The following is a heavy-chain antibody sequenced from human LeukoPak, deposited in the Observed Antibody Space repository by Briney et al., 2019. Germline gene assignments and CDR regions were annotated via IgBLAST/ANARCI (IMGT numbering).Heavy chain of an antibody. CDR1: GGSVRSSSYY. J-gene: IGHJ4*02. V-gene: IGHV4-39*07. CDR2: VHYNGST. D-gene: IGHD3-10*01. Sequence: SETLSLTCTVSGGSVRSSSYYWGCNRQPPGKGLEWIGSVHYNGSTCYNPSLGGRVIMSIDTSKNQFSLKLTSVTAADTAMYYCARDRGVPRPYYFDQWGQGTLVTVSS. CDR3: ARDRGVPRPYYFDQ.